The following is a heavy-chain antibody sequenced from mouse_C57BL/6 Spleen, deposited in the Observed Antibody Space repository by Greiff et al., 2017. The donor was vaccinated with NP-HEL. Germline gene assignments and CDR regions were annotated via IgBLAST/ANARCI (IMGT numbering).Heavy chain of an antibody. CDR2: IDPSDSYT. CDR3: ERCYSNYVGSWFAY. V-gene: IGHV1-50*01. D-gene: IGHD2-5*01. Sequence: QVQLQQPGAELVKPGASVKLSCKASGYTFTSYWMQWVKQRPGQGLEWIGEIDPSDSYTNYNQKFKGKATLTVDTSSSTAYMQLSSLTSEDSAVYYCERCYSNYVGSWFAYWGQGTLVTVSA. J-gene: IGHJ3*01. CDR1: GYTFTSYW.